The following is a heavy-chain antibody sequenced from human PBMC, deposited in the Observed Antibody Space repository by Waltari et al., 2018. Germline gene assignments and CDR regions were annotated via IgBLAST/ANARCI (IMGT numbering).Heavy chain of an antibody. CDR1: GGSFSGYY. Sequence: QVQLQQWGAGLLKPSETLSLTCAVYGGSFSGYYWSWIRQPPGKGLEWIGEINHSGSTNYNPSLKSRVTISVDTSKNQFSLKLSSVTAADTAVYYCARGVWGAAPPPFDYWGQGTLVTVSS. CDR3: ARGVWGAAPPPFDY. CDR2: INHSGST. V-gene: IGHV4-34*01. J-gene: IGHJ4*02. D-gene: IGHD6-6*01.